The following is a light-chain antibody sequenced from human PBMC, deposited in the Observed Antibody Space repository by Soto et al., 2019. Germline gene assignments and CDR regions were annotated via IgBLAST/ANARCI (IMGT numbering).Light chain of an antibody. CDR3: SSFAAGNTWV. CDR2: EVT. Sequence: QSALTQAPSASGSPGQSVTISCTGTSSDVGAYNYVSWYQQHAGKAPKLVIYEVTKRPSGVPDRFAGSKSANTASLTVSGLQAEDEADYYCSSFAAGNTWVFGGGTKLTVL. V-gene: IGLV2-8*01. J-gene: IGLJ3*02. CDR1: SSDVGAYNY.